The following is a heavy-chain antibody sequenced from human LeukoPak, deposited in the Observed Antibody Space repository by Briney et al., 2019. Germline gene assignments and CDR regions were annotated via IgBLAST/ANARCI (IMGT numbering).Heavy chain of an antibody. CDR3: ARGGHCSRTSCYTGAYPGGGPTRNWFAP. CDR1: GGSFSGYY. J-gene: IGHJ5*02. Sequence: AAETLSLTCAVYGGSFSGYYWSWLRQPPGKGLEWIGEMKQSGSTNYNPSLKSRVTISVDPSQSQSSLTPSSVTAADPAVYYCARGGHCSRTSCYTGAYPGGGPTRNWFAPWGQATLVTVSS. V-gene: IGHV4-34*01. D-gene: IGHD2-2*02. CDR2: MKQSGST.